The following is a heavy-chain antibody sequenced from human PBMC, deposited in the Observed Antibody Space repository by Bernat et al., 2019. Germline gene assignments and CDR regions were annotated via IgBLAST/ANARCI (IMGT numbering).Heavy chain of an antibody. CDR2: IYYSGST. D-gene: IGHD5-18*01. CDR3: ATWIRGFAS. Sequence: QLQLQESGPGLVKPSETLSLTCTVSGGSISRSSYYWGWIRQPPGRGLEWIGSIYYSGSTYDNPSLRSRVTISVDTSKNQFSRKLSSVTAADTAVYYCATWIRGFASWGQGTLVTVSS. V-gene: IGHV4-39*01. J-gene: IGHJ4*02. CDR1: GGSISRSSYY.